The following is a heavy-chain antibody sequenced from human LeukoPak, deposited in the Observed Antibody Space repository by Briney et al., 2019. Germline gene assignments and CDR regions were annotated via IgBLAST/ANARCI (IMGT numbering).Heavy chain of an antibody. CDR3: ARRTTFYESSDYYLGFDP. V-gene: IGHV4-59*08. CDR1: GGSISSSY. CDR2: IYYSGST. D-gene: IGHD3-22*01. Sequence: PSETLSLTCTVSGGSISSSYWSWIRQPPGKGLEWIGYIYYSGSTNYNPSLKSRVTISVDTPKNQLSLKLSSVTAADTAVYYCARRTTFYESSDYYLGFDPWGQGTRVTVSS. J-gene: IGHJ5*02.